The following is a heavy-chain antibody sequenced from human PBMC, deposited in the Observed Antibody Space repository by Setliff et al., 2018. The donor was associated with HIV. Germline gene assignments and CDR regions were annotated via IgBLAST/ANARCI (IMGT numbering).Heavy chain of an antibody. V-gene: IGHV1-3*01. Sequence: ASVKVSCKASGYTFTSYAMHWVRQAPGQRLEWMGWINAGNGNTKYSQKFQGRVTITRDTSASTAYMELSSLRSEDTAVYYCAREGHYNFWSGYYFSDYWGQGTLVTVSS. D-gene: IGHD3-3*01. CDR2: INAGNGNT. CDR1: GYTFTSYA. J-gene: IGHJ4*02. CDR3: AREGHYNFWSGYYFSDY.